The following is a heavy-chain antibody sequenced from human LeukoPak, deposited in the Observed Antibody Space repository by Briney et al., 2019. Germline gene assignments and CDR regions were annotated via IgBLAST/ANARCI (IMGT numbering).Heavy chain of an antibody. CDR2: ISAYNGNT. CDR1: GYIFTSYG. J-gene: IGHJ5*02. CDR3: ARHSSSSPGGRWFDP. Sequence: ASVKVSCKASGYIFTSYGISWVRQAPGQGLEWMGWISAYNGNTNYAQKLQGRVTMTTDTSTSTAYMELRSLRSDDTAVYYCARHSSSSPGGRWFDPWGQGTLVTVSS. V-gene: IGHV1-18*01. D-gene: IGHD6-6*01.